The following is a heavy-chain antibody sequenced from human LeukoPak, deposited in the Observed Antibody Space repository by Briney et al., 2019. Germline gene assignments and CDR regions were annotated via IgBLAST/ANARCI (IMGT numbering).Heavy chain of an antibody. CDR3: ARGFEVGATTDRDY. D-gene: IGHD1-26*01. V-gene: IGHV1-2*02. Sequence: WINPNSGGTNYAQKFQGRVTMTRDTSISTAYMELSRLRSDDTAVYYCARGFEVGATTDRDYWGQGTLVTVSS. CDR2: INPNSGGT. J-gene: IGHJ4*02.